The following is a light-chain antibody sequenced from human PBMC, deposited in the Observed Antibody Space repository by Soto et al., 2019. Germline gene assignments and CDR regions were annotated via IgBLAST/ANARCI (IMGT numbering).Light chain of an antibody. V-gene: IGKV3-11*01. J-gene: IGKJ3*01. CDR1: QSVSRD. CDR3: QHRHN. Sequence: DIVLTQSPATLSLSPGERATLSCRASQSVSRDFAWYQQKPGQAPRLLIYDASNRATGIPARFSGSGSGTDFTLTINSLQSEDFAVYYCQHRHNFGPGTKVDFK. CDR2: DAS.